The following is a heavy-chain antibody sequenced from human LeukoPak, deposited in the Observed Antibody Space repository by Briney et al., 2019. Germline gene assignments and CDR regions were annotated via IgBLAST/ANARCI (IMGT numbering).Heavy chain of an antibody. J-gene: IGHJ4*02. Sequence: ASVKVSCKASGYTFTGYYMHWVRQAPGQGLEWMGWINPNSGGTNYAQKFQGRVTMTRDTSISTAYMELSRLRSDDTAVYYCARVGSITGTQLDYWGQGTLVTVSS. D-gene: IGHD1-7*01. V-gene: IGHV1-2*02. CDR3: ARVGSITGTQLDY. CDR1: GYTFTGYY. CDR2: INPNSGGT.